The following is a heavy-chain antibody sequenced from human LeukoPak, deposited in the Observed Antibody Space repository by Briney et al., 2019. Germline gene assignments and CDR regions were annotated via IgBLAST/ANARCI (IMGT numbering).Heavy chain of an antibody. CDR3: ARGGKRVVGATTFDY. D-gene: IGHD1-26*01. CDR1: GGSISSGGYS. J-gene: IGHJ4*02. CDR2: IYHSGST. V-gene: IGHV4-30-2*01. Sequence: SQTLSLTCAVSGGSISSGGYSWSWIRQPPGKGLEWIGYIYHSGSTYYNPSLESRVTISVDRSKNQLSLKLSSVTAADTAVYYCARGGKRVVGATTFDYWGQGTLVTVSS.